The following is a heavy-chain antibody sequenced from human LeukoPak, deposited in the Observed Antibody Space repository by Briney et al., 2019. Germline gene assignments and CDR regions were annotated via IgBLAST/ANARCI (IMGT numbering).Heavy chain of an antibody. Sequence: ASVKVSCRTSGYTFAAYYIHWVRQAPGQGLEWMGWVNPNGGGTNYAQKFKDRLTMTRDTSICTAYMELSSLESDDTAVYFCAREGVGGAYAMDVWGKGTTVTVSS. CDR1: GYTFAAYY. V-gene: IGHV1-2*02. J-gene: IGHJ6*04. CDR3: AREGVGGAYAMDV. D-gene: IGHD2-21*01. CDR2: VNPNGGGT.